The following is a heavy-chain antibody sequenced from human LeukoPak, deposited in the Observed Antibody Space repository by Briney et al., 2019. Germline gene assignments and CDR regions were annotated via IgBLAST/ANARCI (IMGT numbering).Heavy chain of an antibody. V-gene: IGHV1-3*01. CDR3: AREGLSGWYYFDY. J-gene: IGHJ4*02. D-gene: IGHD6-19*01. CDR1: GYTFTSYA. CDR2: INAGNGNT. Sequence: GASVTVSCKASGYTFTSYAMHWVRQAPGQRLEWMGWINAGNGNTKYSQKFQGRVTITRDTSASTAYMELSSLRSEDTAVYYCAREGLSGWYYFDYWGQGTLVTVSS.